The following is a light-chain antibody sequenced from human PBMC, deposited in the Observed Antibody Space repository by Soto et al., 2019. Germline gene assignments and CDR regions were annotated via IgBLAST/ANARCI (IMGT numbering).Light chain of an antibody. CDR2: EVT. V-gene: IGLV2-8*01. CDR3: SSYAGSTPWV. Sequence: QSALTQPPSASGSPGQSVTISCTGTSSDVGGYNFVSWYQQHPGKAPKLMIYEVTKRPSGVPDRFSGSKSGNTASLTVSRLQAEDEADYYCSSYAGSTPWVFGGGTKVTVL. J-gene: IGLJ3*02. CDR1: SSDVGGYNF.